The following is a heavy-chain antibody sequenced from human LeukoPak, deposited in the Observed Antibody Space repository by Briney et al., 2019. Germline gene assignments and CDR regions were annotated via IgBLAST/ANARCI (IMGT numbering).Heavy chain of an antibody. CDR1: GGTFSSYA. CDR3: ARGVEMATIDAFDI. J-gene: IGHJ3*02. D-gene: IGHD5-24*01. Sequence: SVKVSCKASGGTFSSYAISWVRQAPGQGLEWMGGIIPIFGTANYAQKFQGRVTITTDESTSTAYMELSSLRSEDTAVYYCARGVEMATIDAFDIWGQGTMVTVSS. CDR2: IIPIFGTA. V-gene: IGHV1-69*05.